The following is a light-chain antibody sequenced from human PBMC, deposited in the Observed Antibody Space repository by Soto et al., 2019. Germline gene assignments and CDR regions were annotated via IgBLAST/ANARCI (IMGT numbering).Light chain of an antibody. Sequence: DIVMSQSPASLAVSLGERAAINSKSSHRGLYSSNNKNYVAWYQQKPGQPPKLLIDWASTRESGVPARVSGSGSGTDCTRTISSLQAEDGAVYYCQQYYSTPRTFGQGTKVDIK. V-gene: IGKV4-1*01. CDR3: QQYYSTPRT. CDR2: WAS. J-gene: IGKJ1*01. CDR1: HRGLYSSNNKNY.